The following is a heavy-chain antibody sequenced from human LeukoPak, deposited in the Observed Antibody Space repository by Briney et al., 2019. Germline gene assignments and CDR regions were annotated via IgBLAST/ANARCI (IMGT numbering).Heavy chain of an antibody. CDR2: IIPMFDTP. CDR1: EDTFTTYA. V-gene: IGHV1-69*06. Sequence: GASVKVSCKASEDTFTTYAIIWVRQAPGQGLEWMGGIIPMFDTPNYAQRLQGRVTITADKSTKTAYMELTSLRSEDTAVYYCARAGIPGYCTNVTCSNWLDPWGQGTLVTVSS. D-gene: IGHD2-8*01. J-gene: IGHJ5*02. CDR3: ARAGIPGYCTNVTCSNWLDP.